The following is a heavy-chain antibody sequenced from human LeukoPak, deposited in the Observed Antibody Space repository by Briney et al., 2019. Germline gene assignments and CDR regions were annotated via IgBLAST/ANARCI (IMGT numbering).Heavy chain of an antibody. CDR1: GYVFTDYW. CDR2: IYPGDSDT. J-gene: IGHJ4*02. D-gene: IGHD3-10*01. CDR3: ARFLDGSGSFDY. V-gene: IGHV5-51*01. Sequence: GESLKISCKVSGYVFTDYWIGWVRQMPGKGLERMGIIYPGDSDTRYSPSFQGQVTISVDTSISAAYLQWNSLKASDTATYYCARFLDGSGSFDYWGQGSLVTVSS.